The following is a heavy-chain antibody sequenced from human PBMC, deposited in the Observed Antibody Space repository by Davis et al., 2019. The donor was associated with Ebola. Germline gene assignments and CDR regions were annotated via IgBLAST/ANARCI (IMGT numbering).Heavy chain of an antibody. CDR2: INPHNGNA. V-gene: IGHV1-18*04. J-gene: IGHJ4*02. Sequence: ASVKVSCKTSGYTFTNYGITWVRQAPGQGLEWMGWINPHNGNANYAQNVQGRVTMTTDTSTSTAYMEVGSLRSDDTALYYCARGPAGDVVVTVPFDHWGQGTLVTVSS. CDR1: GYTFTNYG. D-gene: IGHD2-21*02. CDR3: ARGPAGDVVVTVPFDH.